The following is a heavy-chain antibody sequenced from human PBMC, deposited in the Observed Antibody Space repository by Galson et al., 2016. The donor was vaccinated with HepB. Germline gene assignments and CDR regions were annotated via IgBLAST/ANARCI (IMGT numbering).Heavy chain of an antibody. Sequence: SLRLSCAGSGFLFENYQMNWIRQAPGKGLEWVAYISTTGNAVYYTDSVRGRFTVSRDNAKGSVPLQVISLIPADTAPYYCARDTCGFVGSLYVWRQGTTVSVSS. V-gene: IGHV3-48*03. CDR3: ARDTCGFVGSLYV. CDR1: GFLFENYQ. D-gene: IGHD6-25*01. J-gene: IGHJ6*02. CDR2: ISTTGNAV.